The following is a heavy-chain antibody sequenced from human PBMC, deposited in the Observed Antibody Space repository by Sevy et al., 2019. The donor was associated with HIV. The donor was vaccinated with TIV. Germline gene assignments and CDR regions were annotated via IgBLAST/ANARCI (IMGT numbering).Heavy chain of an antibody. J-gene: IGHJ4*02. V-gene: IGHV3-30*04. CDR2: ISYDGSKK. CDR3: ARDRSSSWINYYFDY. D-gene: IGHD2-2*01. Sequence: GGSLRRSCAASGFTFSSYAIHWVRQAPGKGLEWVAVISYDGSKKYYADSVKGRFTISRDNSKNTLYLQMNSLRVEDTAVYYCARDRSSSWINYYFDYWGQGTLVTVSS. CDR1: GFTFSSYA.